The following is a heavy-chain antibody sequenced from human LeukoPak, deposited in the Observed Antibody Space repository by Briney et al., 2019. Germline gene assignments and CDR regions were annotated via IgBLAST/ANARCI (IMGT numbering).Heavy chain of an antibody. CDR1: GGTFSSYT. J-gene: IGHJ4*02. CDR3: ARSPPQNFDILSGYFAD. CDR2: IIPIFGTA. D-gene: IGHD3-9*01. V-gene: IGHV1-69*13. Sequence: GAPVKVSCKASGGTFSSYTISWVRQAPGQGLEWMGGIIPIFGTANHAQKFQGSVTITADESTSTAYMELSSLRSEDTAAYYCARSPPQNFDILSGYFADWGQGTLVTVSS.